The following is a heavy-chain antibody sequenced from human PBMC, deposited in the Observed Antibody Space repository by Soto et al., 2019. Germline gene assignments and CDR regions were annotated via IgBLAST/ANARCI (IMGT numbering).Heavy chain of an antibody. CDR2: ISDRGDI. CDR1: GISITSSY. Sequence: SETLSLTCTVSGISITSSYWNWFRQSPGKGLEWIGQISDRGDINYNPPLESRVAISTDTSKNQVSLTLTAVNAADTAVYFCARGLHWFGPWGEGTLVTVPS. V-gene: IGHV4-59*08. J-gene: IGHJ5*02. CDR3: ARGLHWFGP.